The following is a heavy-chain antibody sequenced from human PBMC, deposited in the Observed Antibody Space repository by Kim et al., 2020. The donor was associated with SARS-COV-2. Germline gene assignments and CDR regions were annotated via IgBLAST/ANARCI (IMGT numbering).Heavy chain of an antibody. J-gene: IGHJ4*02. V-gene: IGHV3-74*01. CDR3: AREIAAAGIGFDY. D-gene: IGHD6-13*01. Sequence: AESVKGRFTISRDNAKNTLYLQMNSLRAEDTAVYYCAREIAAAGIGFDYWGQGTLVTVSS.